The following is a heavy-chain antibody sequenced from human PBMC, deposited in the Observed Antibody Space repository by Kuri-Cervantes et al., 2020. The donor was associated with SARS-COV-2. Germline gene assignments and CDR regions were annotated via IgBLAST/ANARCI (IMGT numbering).Heavy chain of an antibody. V-gene: IGHV3-73*01. CDR1: GFTFSGSA. CDR3: ARIDYSISIDY. J-gene: IGHJ4*02. Sequence: GGSLRLSCAASGFTFSGSAMHWVRQASGKGLEWVGRIRSKANSYATAYAASVKGRFTISRDDSKNMAYLQMNSLKTEDTAVYYCARIDYSISIDYWGQGNLVTGSS. CDR2: IRSKANSYAT. D-gene: IGHD4-11*01.